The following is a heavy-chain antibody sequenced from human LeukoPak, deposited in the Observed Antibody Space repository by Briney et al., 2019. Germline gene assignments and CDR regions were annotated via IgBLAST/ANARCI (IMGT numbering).Heavy chain of an antibody. D-gene: IGHD3-22*01. CDR1: GYTFTSYF. J-gene: IGHJ4*02. Sequence: ASVKVPCKASGYTFTSYFMHWVRQAPGQGLEWMGIINPSDGSTSYAHNFQGRVTLIRDTSTSTVYMELNSLRSEDTAVYYCARNFITMTYFDYWGQGTLVTVSS. V-gene: IGHV1-46*01. CDR2: INPSDGST. CDR3: ARNFITMTYFDY.